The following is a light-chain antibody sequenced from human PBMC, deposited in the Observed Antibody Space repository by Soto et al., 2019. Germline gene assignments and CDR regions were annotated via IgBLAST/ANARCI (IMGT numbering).Light chain of an antibody. CDR3: QQYNNWHPWT. CDR1: QSVSTN. Sequence: EIVMTQSPSTLSVSPGETATLSCRASQSVSTNLAWYQQKPGQAPRLLIYCASTMDTGIPARFSGSGSGTEFSLTISSLQSEDFAIYYCQQYNNWHPWTFGQGTKVEIK. CDR2: CAS. V-gene: IGKV3-15*01. J-gene: IGKJ1*01.